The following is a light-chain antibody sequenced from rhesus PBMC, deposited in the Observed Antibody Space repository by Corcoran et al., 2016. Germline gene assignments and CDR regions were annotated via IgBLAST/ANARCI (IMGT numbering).Light chain of an antibody. CDR2: EVT. CDR3: GSYAGNNAFI. J-gene: IGLJ1*01. CDR1: SSDVGGYDY. Sequence: QVALTQPPSVSGSPGQSVTISCTGTSSDVGGYDYVSWYQHFPGMAPELMIYEVTERPSGVSDRFSGSKSGNTASLTISGLQPEDEADYFCGSYAGNNAFIFGSGTRLTVL. V-gene: IGLV2-23*01.